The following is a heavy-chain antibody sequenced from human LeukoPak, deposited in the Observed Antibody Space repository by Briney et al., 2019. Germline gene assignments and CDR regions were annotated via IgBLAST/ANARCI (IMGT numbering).Heavy chain of an antibody. CDR3: ARDLTRSSGYLKY. CDR1: GGTFSSYA. Sequence: SAKASCKASGGTFSSYAISWVRQAPGQGLEWMGRIIPIFGTANYAQKFQGRATITTEESTSTAYMELSSLRSADTAVYYCARDLTRSSGYLKYWGQGTLVTVSS. V-gene: IGHV1-69*05. D-gene: IGHD3-22*01. CDR2: IIPIFGTA. J-gene: IGHJ4*02.